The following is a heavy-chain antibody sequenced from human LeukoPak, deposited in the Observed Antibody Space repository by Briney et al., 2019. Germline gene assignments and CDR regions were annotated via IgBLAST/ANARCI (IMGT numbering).Heavy chain of an antibody. V-gene: IGHV4-39*01. CDR2: IYYSGST. Sequence: SETLSHTCTVSGGSISSSSYYWGWIRQPPGKGLEWIGSIYYSGSTYYNPSLKSRVTISVDTSKNQFSLKLSSVTAADTAVYYCARHVDSGGYYFRFDYWGQGTLVTVSS. D-gene: IGHD3-22*01. J-gene: IGHJ4*02. CDR1: GGSISSSSYY. CDR3: ARHVDSGGYYFRFDY.